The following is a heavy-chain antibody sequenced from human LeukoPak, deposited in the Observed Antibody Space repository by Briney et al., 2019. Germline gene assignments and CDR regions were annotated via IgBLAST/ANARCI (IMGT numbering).Heavy chain of an antibody. CDR1: GFTFSSYW. J-gene: IGHJ4*02. Sequence: GGSLRLSCAASGFTFSSYWMHWVRQAPGKGPVWVSRINSDGSNTSYADSVKGRFTISRDNAKNTLFLQINSLRAEDTAVYYCAREILAPGKTHNYWGQGTLVTVSS. CDR3: AREILAPGKTHNY. D-gene: IGHD2-21*01. CDR2: INSDGSNT. V-gene: IGHV3-74*01.